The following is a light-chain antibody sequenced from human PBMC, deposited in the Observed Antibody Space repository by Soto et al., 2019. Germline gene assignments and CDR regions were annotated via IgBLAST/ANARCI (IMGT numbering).Light chain of an antibody. CDR1: QSISNN. V-gene: IGKV3-15*01. Sequence: EIVMTQSPATLSVSPGERATLSCRASQSISNNLAWYQQNPGQAPRLLIYGASIRATGFPARFSGSGSGTEFTLTISSLQSEDIATYYCQHYSNWPPWTFGQGTKVEIK. J-gene: IGKJ1*01. CDR2: GAS. CDR3: QHYSNWPPWT.